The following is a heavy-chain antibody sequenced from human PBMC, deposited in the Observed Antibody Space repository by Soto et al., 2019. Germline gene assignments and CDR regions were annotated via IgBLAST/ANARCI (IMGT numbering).Heavy chain of an antibody. CDR1: GVSMNTGGYS. D-gene: IGHD4-4*01. J-gene: IGHJ4*02. CDR2: IYQSGST. V-gene: IGHV4-30-2*01. Sequence: PSETLSLTCAVSGVSMNTGGYSWNWIRQPPGKGLEWMGHIYQSGSTYYNPSLKSRVTISLDMSKNQFSLELTSMTPADTAVYYRARADYNDYFDSWGPGTPVNVSS. CDR3: ARADYNDYFDS.